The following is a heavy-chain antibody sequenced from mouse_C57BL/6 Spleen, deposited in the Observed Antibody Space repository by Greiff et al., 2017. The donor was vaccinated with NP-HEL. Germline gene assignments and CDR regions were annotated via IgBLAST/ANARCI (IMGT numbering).Heavy chain of an antibody. CDR1: GFTFSSYA. V-gene: IGHV5-4*01. Sequence: EVQRVESGGGLVKPGGSLKLSCAASGFTFSSYAMSWVRQTPEKRLEWVATISDGGSYTYYPDNVKGRFTISRDNAKNNLYLQMSHLKSEDTAMYYCAREGYSKDWFAYWGQGTLVTVSA. J-gene: IGHJ3*01. D-gene: IGHD2-5*01. CDR3: AREGYSKDWFAY. CDR2: ISDGGSYT.